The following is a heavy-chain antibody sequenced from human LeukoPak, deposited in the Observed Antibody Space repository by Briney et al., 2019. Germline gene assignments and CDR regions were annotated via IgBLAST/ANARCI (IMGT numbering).Heavy chain of an antibody. J-gene: IGHJ4*02. V-gene: IGHV3-20*04. CDR2: INWNGGST. D-gene: IGHD3-3*01. CDR1: GFTFDDYG. CDR3: ARTAYDFWSGYYNGRYYFDY. Sequence: GGSLRLSCAASGFTFDDYGMSWVRQAPGKGLEWVSGINWNGGSTGYADSVKGRFTISRDNAKNSLYLQMNSLRAEGTALYYCARTAYDFWSGYYNGRYYFDYWGQGTLVTVSS.